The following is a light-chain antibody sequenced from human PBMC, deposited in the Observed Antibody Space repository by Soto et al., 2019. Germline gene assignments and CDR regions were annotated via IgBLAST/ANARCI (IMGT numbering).Light chain of an antibody. V-gene: IGKV3-15*01. CDR2: AAS. Sequence: DILMTQSPVTLSVSPGERATLSCRASQSIYNNLAWYQQRPGQAPRLLIYAASTRVTGIPVRFSGSGSAAEFTLTIDSLQSEDFAVYFCQEYHSRPPWTFGQGTKVDIK. J-gene: IGKJ1*01. CDR1: QSIYNN. CDR3: QEYHSRPPWT.